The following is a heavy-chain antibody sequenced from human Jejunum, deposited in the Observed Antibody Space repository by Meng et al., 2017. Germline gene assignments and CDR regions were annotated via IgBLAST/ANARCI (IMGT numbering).Heavy chain of an antibody. CDR3: ASRRLYSSGWFPFDS. CDR2: IYYNGDT. D-gene: IGHD6-19*01. V-gene: IGHV4-59*01. J-gene: IGHJ4*02. Sequence: QLQESGPGLVRSSETLFLTCTVSGGSMSRYHWTWIRQPPGKGLEWIGYIYYNGDTKYNPSLKSRVTISVDTSKNQFSLKLTSVTAADTAVYYCASRRLYSSGWFPFDSWGQGTLVTVSS. CDR1: GGSMSRYH.